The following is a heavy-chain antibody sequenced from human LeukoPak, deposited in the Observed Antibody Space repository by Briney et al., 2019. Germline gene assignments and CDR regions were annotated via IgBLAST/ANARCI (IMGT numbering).Heavy chain of an antibody. CDR2: ISSSSYI. Sequence: TGGSLRLSCAASGFTFSSYSMNWVRQAPGKGLEWVSSISSSSYIYYADSVKGRFTISRDNAKNSLYLQMNSLRAEDTAVYYCAREGIAAAGIDYRGQGTLVTVSS. V-gene: IGHV3-21*01. CDR1: GFTFSSYS. CDR3: AREGIAAAGIDY. J-gene: IGHJ4*02. D-gene: IGHD6-13*01.